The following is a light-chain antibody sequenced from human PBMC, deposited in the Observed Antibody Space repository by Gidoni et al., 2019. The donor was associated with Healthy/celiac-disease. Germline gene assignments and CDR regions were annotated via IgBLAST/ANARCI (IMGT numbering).Light chain of an antibody. CDR1: QSVSSIY. V-gene: IGKV3-20*01. CDR2: GAS. CDR3: QQYGSSPTWT. J-gene: IGKJ1*01. Sequence: TVLTQSPGTLSLSPGERATLSCRSSQSVSSIYLAWYQQKPGQAPRLLIYGASSRATGIPDRFSGSGSGTDFTLTISRLEPEDFAVYYCQQYGSSPTWTFGQGTKVEIK.